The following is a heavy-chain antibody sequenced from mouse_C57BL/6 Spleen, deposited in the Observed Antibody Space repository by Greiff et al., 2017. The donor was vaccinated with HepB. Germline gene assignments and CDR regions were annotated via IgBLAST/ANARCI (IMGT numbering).Heavy chain of an antibody. CDR1: GYTFTSYW. CDR3: ARRGSLDY. CDR2: IDPSDSYT. Sequence: VQLQQPGAELVMPGASVKLSCKASGYTFTSYWMHWVKQRPGQGLEWIGEIDPSDSYTNYNQKFKGKSTLTVDKSSSTAYMQLSSLTSEDAAVYDCARRGSLDYWGQGTTLTVSS. J-gene: IGHJ2*01. V-gene: IGHV1-69*01.